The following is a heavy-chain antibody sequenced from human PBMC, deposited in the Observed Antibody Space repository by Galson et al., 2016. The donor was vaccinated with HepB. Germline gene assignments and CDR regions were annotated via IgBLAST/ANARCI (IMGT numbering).Heavy chain of an antibody. CDR2: IKSNVDGGTT. D-gene: IGHD6-13*01. CDR1: GFTFSNAW. V-gene: IGHV3-15*01. CDR3: TTDPYSSTWMVDYYGLDV. J-gene: IGHJ6*02. Sequence: SLRLSCAASGFTFSNAWMSWVRQAPGKGLEWVGRIKSNVDGGTTDYAAPVKGRFTISRDDSRNMLNLQMNSLKTEDTAVYYCTTDPYSSTWMVDYYGLDVRGQGTTVTVSS.